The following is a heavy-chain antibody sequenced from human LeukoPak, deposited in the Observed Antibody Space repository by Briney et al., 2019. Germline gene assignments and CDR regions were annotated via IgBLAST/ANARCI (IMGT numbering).Heavy chain of an antibody. CDR2: IRNKANRYTT. D-gene: IGHD6-19*01. CDR1: GFTFSDHH. CDR3: ARTGYSSGWYRGYGMDV. J-gene: IGHJ6*02. Sequence: PGGSLRLSCAASGFTFSDHHMDWVRQAPGEGLEWVARIRNKANRYTTEYAASVKGRFTISRDDSENSLYLQMDSLKTEDTAVYYCARTGYSSGWYRGYGMDVWGQGTTVTVSS. V-gene: IGHV3-72*01.